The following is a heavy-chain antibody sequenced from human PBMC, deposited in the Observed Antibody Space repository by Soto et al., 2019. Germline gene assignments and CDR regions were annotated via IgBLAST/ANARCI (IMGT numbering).Heavy chain of an antibody. V-gene: IGHV3-30*18. CDR3: AKETWRYGGNKLNFDY. CDR1: GFTFSSYG. CDR2: ISYDGSNK. D-gene: IGHD2-15*01. J-gene: IGHJ4*02. Sequence: GSLRLSCAASGFTFSSYGMHWVRQAPGKGLEWVAVISYDGSNKYYADSVKGRFTISRDNSKNTLYLQMNSLRAEDTAVYYCAKETWRYGGNKLNFDYWGQGTLVTVSS.